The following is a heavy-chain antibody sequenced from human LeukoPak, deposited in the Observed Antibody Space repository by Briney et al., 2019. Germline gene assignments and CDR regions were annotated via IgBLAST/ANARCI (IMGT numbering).Heavy chain of an antibody. Sequence: GGSLRLSCAASGFTFSDYAMSWVRQAPGKGLEWVSASSGSGGSTYYADSVKGRFTISRDNSKSTLYLQMNSLRAEDTALYYCAKLQHTGYDLARGFDYWGQGTLVTVSS. V-gene: IGHV3-23*01. CDR2: SSGSGGST. CDR1: GFTFSDYA. D-gene: IGHD5-12*01. J-gene: IGHJ4*02. CDR3: AKLQHTGYDLARGFDY.